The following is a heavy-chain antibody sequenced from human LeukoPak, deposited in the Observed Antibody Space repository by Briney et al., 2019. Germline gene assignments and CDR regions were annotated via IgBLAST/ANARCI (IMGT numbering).Heavy chain of an antibody. V-gene: IGHV4-39*01. J-gene: IGHJ3*02. CDR3: ARLRRDGYKDTFDI. D-gene: IGHD5-24*01. Sequence: PSETLSLTCTVSGGSISSSSYYWGWIRQPPGKGLEWIGTIYYSGITYYKPSLKSRVTISVDTSKNQFSLKLSSVTAADTAVHYCARLRRDGYKDTFDIWGQGTMVTVSS. CDR2: IYYSGIT. CDR1: GGSISSSSYY.